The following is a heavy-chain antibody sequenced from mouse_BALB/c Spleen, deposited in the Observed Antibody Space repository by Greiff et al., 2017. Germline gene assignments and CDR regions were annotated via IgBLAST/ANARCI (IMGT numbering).Heavy chain of an antibody. CDR2: INPGSGGT. Sequence: QVQLQQSGAELVRPGTSVKVSCKASGYAFTNYLIEWVKQRPGQGLEWIGVINPGSGGTNYNEKFKGKATLTADKSSSTAYMQLSSLTSDDSAVYFCARCGNWAMDYWGQGTSVTVSS. CDR1: GYAFTNYL. J-gene: IGHJ4*01. V-gene: IGHV1-54*01. D-gene: IGHD2-1*01. CDR3: ARCGNWAMDY.